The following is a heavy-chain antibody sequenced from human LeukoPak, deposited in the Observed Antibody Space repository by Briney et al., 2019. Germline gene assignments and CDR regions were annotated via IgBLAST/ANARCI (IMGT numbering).Heavy chain of an antibody. CDR2: INHSGST. V-gene: IGHV4-38-2*02. Sequence: SETLSLTCTVSSYSINSGYYWGWIRQPPGKGLEWIGEINHSGSTNYNPSLKSRVTISVDTSKNQFSLKLSSVTAADTAVYYCARGGRAMVRGVYYYYYYYMDVWGKGTTVTISS. J-gene: IGHJ6*03. CDR3: ARGGRAMVRGVYYYYYYYMDV. CDR1: SYSINSGYY. D-gene: IGHD3-10*01.